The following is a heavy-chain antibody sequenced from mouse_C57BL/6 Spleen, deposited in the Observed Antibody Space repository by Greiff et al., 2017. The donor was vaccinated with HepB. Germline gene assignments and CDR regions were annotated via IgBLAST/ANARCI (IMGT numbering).Heavy chain of an antibody. V-gene: IGHV1-62-2*01. Sequence: QVQLQQSGAELVKPGASVKLSCKASGYTFTEYTIHWVKQRSGQGLEWIGWFYPGSGSIKYNEKFKDKATLTADKSSSTVYMELSRLTSEDSAVYFCARHEDAFTTVVATDWFAYWGQGTLVTVSA. CDR3: ARHEDAFTTVVATDWFAY. CDR2: FYPGSGSI. CDR1: GYTFTEYT. D-gene: IGHD1-1*01. J-gene: IGHJ3*01.